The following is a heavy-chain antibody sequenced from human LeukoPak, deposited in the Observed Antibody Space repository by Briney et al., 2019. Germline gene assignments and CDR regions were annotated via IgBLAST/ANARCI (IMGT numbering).Heavy chain of an antibody. CDR3: AGNKKSQLDY. CDR2: VYKSATA. V-gene: IGHV4-59*01. CDR1: GGSISSYY. D-gene: IGHD1/OR15-1a*01. Sequence: PSETLSLTCTVSGGSISSYYWSWIRQPPGKGLEWIGNVYKSATANYNPSLKSRVTISADTSKNQFSLKMTFVTAVDTAVYYCAGNKKSQLDYWGQGILVTVSS. J-gene: IGHJ4*02.